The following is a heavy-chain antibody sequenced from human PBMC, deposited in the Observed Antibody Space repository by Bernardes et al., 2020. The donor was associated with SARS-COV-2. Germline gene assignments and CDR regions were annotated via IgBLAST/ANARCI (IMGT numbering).Heavy chain of an antibody. J-gene: IGHJ4*02. CDR3: ARVVENNSAYYSTPLDS. Sequence: GSLRLSCAASGFNFNVFAMSWVRQAPGKGLEWVASATRDAGATFYADSVKGRFTIARDNSKNTLYLQMNSLTAADTAVYYCARVVENNSAYYSTPLDSWGQGTLVTVSS. D-gene: IGHD3-22*01. CDR1: GFNFNVFA. CDR2: ATRDAGAT. V-gene: IGHV3-23*01.